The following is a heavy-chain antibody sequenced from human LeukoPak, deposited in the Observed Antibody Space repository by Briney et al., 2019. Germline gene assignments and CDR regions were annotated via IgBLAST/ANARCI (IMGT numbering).Heavy chain of an antibody. V-gene: IGHV3-23*01. CDR2: ISGSGGST. Sequence: GGSLRLSCAASGFTFSSYAMSWVRRAPGKGLEWVSGISGSGGSTYYADSVKGRFTISRDNSKNTLYLQMNSLRAEDTAVYYCAKLGRDAFDIWGQGTMVTVSS. J-gene: IGHJ3*02. CDR3: AKLGRDAFDI. D-gene: IGHD1-26*01. CDR1: GFTFSSYA.